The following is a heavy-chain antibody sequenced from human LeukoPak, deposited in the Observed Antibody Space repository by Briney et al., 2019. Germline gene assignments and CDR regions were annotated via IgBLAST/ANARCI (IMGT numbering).Heavy chain of an antibody. CDR2: INPSGGST. CDR3: TSAYIAVAGIYY. Sequence: ASVKVSCKASGYTFTSYYMHWVRQAPGQGLEWMGIINPSGGSTSYAQKFQGRVTITADKSTSTAYMELSSLRSEDTAVYYCTSAYIAVAGIYYWGQGTLVTVSS. J-gene: IGHJ4*02. D-gene: IGHD6-19*01. CDR1: GYTFTSYY. V-gene: IGHV1-46*01.